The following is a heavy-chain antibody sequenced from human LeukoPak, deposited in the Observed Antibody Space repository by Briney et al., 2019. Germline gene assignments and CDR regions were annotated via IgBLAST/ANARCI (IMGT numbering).Heavy chain of an antibody. Sequence: GGSLRLSCAASGFTFSSYEMNWVRQAPGKGLEWVSYISSSGSTIYYADSVKGRFTISRDNAKNSLYLQMNSLRAEDTAVYYCARRGASTGAFDIWGQGTMVTVSS. CDR3: ARRGASTGAFDI. V-gene: IGHV3-48*03. J-gene: IGHJ3*02. D-gene: IGHD1-26*01. CDR2: ISSSGSTI. CDR1: GFTFSSYE.